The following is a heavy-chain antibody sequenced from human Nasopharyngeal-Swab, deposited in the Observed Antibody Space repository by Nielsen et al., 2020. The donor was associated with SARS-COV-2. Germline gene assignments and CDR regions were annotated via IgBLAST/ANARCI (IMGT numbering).Heavy chain of an antibody. CDR3: AREQWLENMDV. D-gene: IGHD6-19*01. CDR1: GFTFSSYW. CDR2: INSDGSST. V-gene: IGHV3-74*01. J-gene: IGHJ6*02. Sequence: GGSLRLSCAASGFTFSSYWMHWVRQAPGKGLVWVSRINSDGSSTSYADSVKGRFTISRDNAKNSLYLQMNSLRAEDTAVYYCAREQWLENMDVWGQGTTVTVSS.